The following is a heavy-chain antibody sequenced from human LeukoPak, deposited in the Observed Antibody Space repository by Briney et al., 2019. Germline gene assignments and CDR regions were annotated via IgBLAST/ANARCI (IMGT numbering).Heavy chain of an antibody. J-gene: IGHJ4*01. V-gene: IGHV3-30*04. D-gene: IGHD2-2*01. CDR1: GFTFSSYA. CDR3: APSPAANPSYFDY. Sequence: PGGSLRLSCAASGFTFSSYAMHWVRQAPGKGLEWVAVISYDGSNKYYADSVKGRFTISRDNSKNSLYLQMSSLRAEDTAVYYCAPSPAANPSYFDYWGQEPWSPSPQ. CDR2: ISYDGSNK.